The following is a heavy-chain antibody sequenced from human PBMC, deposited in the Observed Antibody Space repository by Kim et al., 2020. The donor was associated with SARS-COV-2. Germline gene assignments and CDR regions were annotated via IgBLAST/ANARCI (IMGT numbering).Heavy chain of an antibody. CDR3: AADLSDVVVVAAT. CDR1: GFTFTSSA. CDR2: IVVGSGNT. J-gene: IGHJ5*02. D-gene: IGHD2-15*01. V-gene: IGHV1-58*01. Sequence: SVKVSCKASGFTFTSSAVQWVRQARGQRLEWIGWIVVGSGNTNYAQKFQERVTITRDMSTSTAYMELSSLRSEDTAVYYCAADLSDVVVVAATWGQGTLVTVSS.